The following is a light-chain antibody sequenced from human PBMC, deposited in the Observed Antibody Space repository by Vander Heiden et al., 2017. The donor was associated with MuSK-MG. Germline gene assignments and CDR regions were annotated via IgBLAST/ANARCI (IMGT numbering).Light chain of an antibody. CDR1: QSVSSN. CDR3: QQDNNSYT. V-gene: IGKV3-15*01. CDR2: SAS. J-gene: IGKJ2*01. Sequence: EIMMTQSPATLSVSPGERATLSCRASQSVSSNLAWYQQKPGQAPRLLIYSASTRATAIPARFSGSGSGTEFTLTISSLQSEDFAVYYCQQDNNSYTFGQGTKLEIK.